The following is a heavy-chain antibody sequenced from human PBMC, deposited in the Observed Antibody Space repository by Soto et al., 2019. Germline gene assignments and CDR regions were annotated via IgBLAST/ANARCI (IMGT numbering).Heavy chain of an antibody. CDR1: GGTFSSYT. CDR3: ARDGPGYCSGGSCYSF. V-gene: IGHV1-69*04. CDR2: IIPILGIA. D-gene: IGHD2-15*01. Sequence: ASVKVSCKASGGTFSSYTISWVRQAPGQGLEWMGRIIPILGIANYAQKFQGRVTITADKSTSTAYMELSSLRSEDTAVYYCARDGPGYCSGGSCYSFWGQGTLVTVSS. J-gene: IGHJ4*02.